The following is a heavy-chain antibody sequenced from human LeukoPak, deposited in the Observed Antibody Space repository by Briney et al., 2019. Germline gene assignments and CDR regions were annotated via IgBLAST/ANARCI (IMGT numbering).Heavy chain of an antibody. D-gene: IGHD3-10*01. J-gene: IGHJ4*02. V-gene: IGHV3-30*18. CDR2: ISYDGSNK. CDR3: AKEHGSGSFDY. Sequence: GGSLRLSCAASGFTFSSYGMHWVRQAPGKGLEWVAVISYDGSNKYYADSVKGRFTISRDNSKNTLYLQMNSLRAEDTAVYYCAKEHGSGSFDYWGQGSLVTVSS. CDR1: GFTFSSYG.